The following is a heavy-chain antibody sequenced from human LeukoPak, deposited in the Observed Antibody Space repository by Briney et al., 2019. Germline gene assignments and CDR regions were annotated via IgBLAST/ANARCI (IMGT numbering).Heavy chain of an antibody. D-gene: IGHD1-26*01. CDR2: NNSDGSST. J-gene: IGHJ3*02. Sequence: GGSLRLSCAASGLTFSSYWMDWVRQAPGKGLVWVSRNNSDGSSTSYADLVKGRFTISRDNAKNTLYLQMNSLRAEDTAVYYCARDFRGTYFEADAFDIWGQGTMVTVSS. CDR3: ARDFRGTYFEADAFDI. CDR1: GLTFSSYW. V-gene: IGHV3-74*01.